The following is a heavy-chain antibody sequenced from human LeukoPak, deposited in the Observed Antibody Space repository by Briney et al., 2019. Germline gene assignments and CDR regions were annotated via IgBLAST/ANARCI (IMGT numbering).Heavy chain of an antibody. V-gene: IGHV3-23*01. Sequence: PGGSLRLSCAASGFTFSSYAMSWVRQAPGKGLEWVSAISGSGGSTYYADSVKGRFTISRDNSKNTLYLQMNSLRAEDTAVYYCAKQPYGDYGWGYYYYYMDVWGKGTTVTVSS. CDR1: GFTFSSYA. CDR2: ISGSGGST. J-gene: IGHJ6*03. D-gene: IGHD4-17*01. CDR3: AKQPYGDYGWGYYYYYMDV.